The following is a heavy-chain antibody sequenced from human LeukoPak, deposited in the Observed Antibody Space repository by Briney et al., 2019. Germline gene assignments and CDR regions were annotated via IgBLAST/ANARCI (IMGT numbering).Heavy chain of an antibody. D-gene: IGHD3-10*01. V-gene: IGHV1-2*02. J-gene: IGHJ6*03. CDR3: ARGRGNYGSGSYSKYYFMDV. CDR2: INPYSGDT. CDR1: GYTFNNYY. Sequence: ASVKVSCKASGYTFNNYYMHWARLAPGQGLEWMGWINPYSGDTNYAQKFQGSVTMTRDTSISTAYMEVSSLRSDDTAVYYCARGRGNYGSGSYSKYYFMDVWGKGTTVTISS.